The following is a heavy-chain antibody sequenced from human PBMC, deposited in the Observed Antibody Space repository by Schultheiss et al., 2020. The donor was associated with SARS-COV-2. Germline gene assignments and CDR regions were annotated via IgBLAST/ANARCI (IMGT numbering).Heavy chain of an antibody. CDR1: GFTFSSYG. V-gene: IGHV3-30*12. D-gene: IGHD2-15*01. CDR2: ISYDGSNK. Sequence: GGSPRLSCAASGFTFSSYGMHWVRQAPGKGLEWVAVISYDGSNKYYADSVKGRFTISRDNSKNTLYLQMNSLRAEDTAVYYCAKVLGYCSGGSCYHYYYYGMDVWGQGTTVTVSS. CDR3: AKVLGYCSGGSCYHYYYYGMDV. J-gene: IGHJ6*02.